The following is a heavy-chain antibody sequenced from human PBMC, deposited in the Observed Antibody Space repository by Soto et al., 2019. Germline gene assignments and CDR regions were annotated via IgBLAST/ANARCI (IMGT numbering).Heavy chain of an antibody. CDR3: ARGSTETYYDSSGYYYYYGMDV. J-gene: IGHJ6*02. D-gene: IGHD3-22*01. CDR1: GDTFSSYT. Sequence: SVKVSCKASGDTFSSYTISWVRQAPGQGLEWMGRIIPILGIANYAQKFQGRVTITADKSTSTAYMELSSLRSEDTAVYYCARGSTETYYDSSGYYYYYGMDVWG. V-gene: IGHV1-69*02. CDR2: IIPILGIA.